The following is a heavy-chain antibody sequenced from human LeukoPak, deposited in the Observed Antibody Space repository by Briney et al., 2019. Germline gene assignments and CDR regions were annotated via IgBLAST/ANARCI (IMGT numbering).Heavy chain of an antibody. D-gene: IGHD6-13*01. Sequence: SETLSLTCAVSGDSISSGDYSWSWIRQPPGKGLEWIGYIYYSGSTNYNPSLKSRVTISVDTSKNQFSLKLSSVTAADTAVYYCARVFGEDSSSWYNYYYMDVWGKGTTVTVSS. CDR1: GDSISSGDYS. V-gene: IGHV4-61*08. CDR2: IYYSGST. CDR3: ARVFGEDSSSWYNYYYMDV. J-gene: IGHJ6*03.